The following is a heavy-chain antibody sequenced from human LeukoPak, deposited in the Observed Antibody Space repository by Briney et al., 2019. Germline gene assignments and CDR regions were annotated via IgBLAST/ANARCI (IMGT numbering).Heavy chain of an antibody. CDR3: ARYYYDSSGNVGYFDY. Sequence: SETLSLTCTVSGGSISGYYWSWIRQPPGMGLEWIGYIYYSGSTNYNPSLKSRVTISVDTSKNQFSLKLSSVTAADTAVYYCARYYYDSSGNVGYFDYWGQGTLVTVSS. CDR2: IYYSGST. V-gene: IGHV4-59*12. J-gene: IGHJ4*02. D-gene: IGHD3-22*01. CDR1: GGSISGYY.